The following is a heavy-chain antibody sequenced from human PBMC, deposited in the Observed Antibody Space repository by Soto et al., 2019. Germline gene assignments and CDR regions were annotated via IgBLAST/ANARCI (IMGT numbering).Heavy chain of an antibody. Sequence: QVQLVESGGGLLKPGGSLRLSCAASGIVFSDYMSWVRQAPGKGREWLSYISGSGRTIYSADSVKGRFTISRDNATNSLYLQMNNARTEDTAVYYCARLPFPWGWFDPWGQGTLVTVSS. CDR1: GIVFSDY. J-gene: IGHJ5*02. CDR3: ARLPFPWGWFDP. CDR2: ISGSGRTI. V-gene: IGHV3-11*01. D-gene: IGHD3-16*01.